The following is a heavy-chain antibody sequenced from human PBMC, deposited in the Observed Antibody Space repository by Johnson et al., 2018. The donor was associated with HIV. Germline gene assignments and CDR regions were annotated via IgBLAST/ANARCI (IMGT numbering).Heavy chain of an antibody. J-gene: IGHJ3*02. CDR1: GFSFDDYG. Sequence: QVQLVESGGGVVRPGGSLRLSCTASGFSFDDYGMNWVRKAPGKGLGWVATISYDGSNKYYPDSLKGRLTISRDNSKDTLYLQMNSLRADDTTVYYCANVYYNILTGYYYDAFDIWGQGTMVTVSS. D-gene: IGHD3-9*01. CDR2: ISYDGSNK. CDR3: ANVYYNILTGYYYDAFDI. V-gene: IGHV3-30*18.